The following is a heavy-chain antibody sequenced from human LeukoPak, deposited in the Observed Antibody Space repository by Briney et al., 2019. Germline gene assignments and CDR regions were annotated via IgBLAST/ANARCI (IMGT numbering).Heavy chain of an antibody. CDR1: GFTFSSYS. Sequence: PGGSLRLSCAASGFTFSSYSMNWVRQAPGKGLEWVSSISSSSSYIYYADSVKGRFTISRDNAKNSLYLQMNSLRAEDTAVYYCVRGGKVGATFPDYWGQGTLVTVSS. CDR3: VRGGKVGATFPDY. V-gene: IGHV3-21*01. J-gene: IGHJ4*02. CDR2: ISSSSSYI. D-gene: IGHD1-26*01.